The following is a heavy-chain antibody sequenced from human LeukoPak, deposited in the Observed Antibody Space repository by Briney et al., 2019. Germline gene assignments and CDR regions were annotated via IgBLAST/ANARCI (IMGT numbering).Heavy chain of an antibody. J-gene: IGHJ5*02. Sequence: PGGSLRLSCAASGFTFSSYAMSWVRQAPGKGLEWVSAISGSGGSTYYADSVKGRFTISRDNSKNTLYLQMNSLGAEDTAVYYCAKDHRSGLRYFDWLRPYNWFDPWGQGTLVTVSS. CDR1: GFTFSSYA. D-gene: IGHD3-9*01. V-gene: IGHV3-23*01. CDR3: AKDHRSGLRYFDWLRPYNWFDP. CDR2: ISGSGGST.